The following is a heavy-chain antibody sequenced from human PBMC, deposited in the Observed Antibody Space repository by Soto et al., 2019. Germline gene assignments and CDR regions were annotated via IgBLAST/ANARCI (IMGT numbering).Heavy chain of an antibody. D-gene: IGHD6-13*01. CDR2: IDTSGHST. V-gene: IGHV3-74*01. CDR3: AKDSWYFDL. Sequence: GESLKISCEASGFVFTNFWMHWVRHVPGKGLVWVARIDTSGHSTNYAESVKGRFTISRDNAKNTVSLQMNSLRVEDTGVYYCAKDSWYFDLWSQGAKVTVSS. J-gene: IGHJ4*02. CDR1: GFVFTNFW.